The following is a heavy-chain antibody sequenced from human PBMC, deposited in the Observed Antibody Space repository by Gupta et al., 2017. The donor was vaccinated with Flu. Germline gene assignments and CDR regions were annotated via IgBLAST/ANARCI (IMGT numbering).Heavy chain of an antibody. J-gene: IGHJ4*02. CDR2: ILPIIAAT. Sequence: QVQLVQSGAEVKEPGSSVRVYCKSSGDTLRRDSITWVRQAPGQGLEWMGAILPIIAATNYAQKLQGRVTLTADESTRTAYMELSSLRSDDTAVYYCAREFPCGGDCYVLDSWGQGTLVSVYS. CDR1: GDTLRRDS. V-gene: IGHV1-69*01. CDR3: AREFPCGGDCYVLDS. D-gene: IGHD2-21*02.